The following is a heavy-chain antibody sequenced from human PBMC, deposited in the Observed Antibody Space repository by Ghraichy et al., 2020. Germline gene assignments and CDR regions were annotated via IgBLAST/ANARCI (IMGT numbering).Heavy chain of an antibody. J-gene: IGHJ2*01. CDR3: AGPFAVIQYFHL. CDR1: GGSITSSNYY. D-gene: IGHD2-21*01. V-gene: IGHV4-39*01. CDR2: IHHSGST. Sequence: SETLSLTCTVSGGSITSSNYYWGWIRQPPGKGLEWIGSIHHSGSTYYNSSLESRVTISVNTSKNQFSLQLRSVTAADTAVYYCAGPFAVIQYFHLWGRGTLVTVSS.